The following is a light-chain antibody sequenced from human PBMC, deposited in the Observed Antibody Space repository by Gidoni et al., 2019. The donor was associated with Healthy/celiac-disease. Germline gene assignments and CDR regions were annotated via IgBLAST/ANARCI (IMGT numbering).Light chain of an antibody. J-gene: IGKJ2*01. V-gene: IGKV3-15*01. CDR1: QSVSSN. Sequence: EIVMTPSPATLSVSPGERATLSCRASQSVSSNLAWYQQKPGQAPRLLIYGASTRFSGSGSGTEFTLTISSLQSEDFAVYYCQQDNNWPYTFGQGTKLEIK. CDR3: QQDNNWPYT. CDR2: GAS.